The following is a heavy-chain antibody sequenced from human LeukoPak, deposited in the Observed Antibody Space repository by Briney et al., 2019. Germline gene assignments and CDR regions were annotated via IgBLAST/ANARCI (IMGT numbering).Heavy chain of an antibody. CDR2: IYPGDSDT. J-gene: IGHJ4*02. D-gene: IGHD3-22*01. V-gene: IGHV5-51*01. CDR1: GYKFTRCW. Sequence: GESLKISCKDSGYKFTRCWIGWVRQMPGKGLEWMGIIYPGDSDTRYSPSFQGQVTISADKSISTAYLQWSSLKASDTAMYYCARTLYDSSGYYYKGFDYWGQGTLVTVSS. CDR3: ARTLYDSSGYYYKGFDY.